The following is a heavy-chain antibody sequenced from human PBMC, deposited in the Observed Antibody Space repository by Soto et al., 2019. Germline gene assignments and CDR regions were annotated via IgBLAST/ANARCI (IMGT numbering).Heavy chain of an antibody. V-gene: IGHV5-51*01. CDR1: GFTFSSYS. Sequence: PGESLKISCKASGFTFSSYSLGWVRHMPGKGLQWMGNIFSSDSSAKYSPSFVGQVTISVDRSINTAYLQWSSLKASDTAIYYCGTWRGSSRFDYWGPGTLVTVSS. D-gene: IGHD2-2*01. CDR3: GTWRGSSRFDY. CDR2: IFSSDSSA. J-gene: IGHJ4*02.